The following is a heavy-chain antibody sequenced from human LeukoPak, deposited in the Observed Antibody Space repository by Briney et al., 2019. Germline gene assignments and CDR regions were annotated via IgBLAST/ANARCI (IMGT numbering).Heavy chain of an antibody. J-gene: IGHJ4*02. Sequence: SETLSLTCTVSGGSISSYYWSWIRQPAGKGLEWLGRIYTSGSTDYNPSLKSRVTMSVDTSKNQFSLKLSSVTAADTAVYYCARGYSSGWYVYFDYWGQGTLVTVSS. CDR1: GGSISSYY. CDR2: IYTSGST. CDR3: ARGYSSGWYVYFDY. V-gene: IGHV4-4*07. D-gene: IGHD6-19*01.